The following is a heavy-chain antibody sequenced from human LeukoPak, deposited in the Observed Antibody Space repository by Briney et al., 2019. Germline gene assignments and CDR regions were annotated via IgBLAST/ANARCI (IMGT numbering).Heavy chain of an antibody. J-gene: IGHJ4*02. CDR1: GYSFTSHW. D-gene: IGHD3-16*01. CDR3: ARHKDDPRAGEYFDY. CDR2: IYPGDSDT. Sequence: GESLKISCKGSGYSFTSHWIGWVRQMPGKGLEWMGTIYPGDSDTRYSPSFEGQVTFSADRSTSTAYLRWSSLKASDTAMYYCARHKDDPRAGEYFDYWGQGTLVTVSS. V-gene: IGHV5-51*01.